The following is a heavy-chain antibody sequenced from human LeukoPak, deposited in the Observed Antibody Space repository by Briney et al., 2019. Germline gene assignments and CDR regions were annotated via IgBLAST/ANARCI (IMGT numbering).Heavy chain of an antibody. D-gene: IGHD6-6*01. V-gene: IGHV4-4*02. CDR2: IYHSGST. J-gene: IGHJ4*02. Sequence: PSGTLSLTCAVSGGSISSSNWWSWVRQPPGKGLEWIGEIYHSGSTNYNPSLKSRVTISVDKSKNQFSLKLSSVTAADTAVYYCARIVGTAARLLFDYWGQGTLVTVSS. CDR3: ARIVGTAARLLFDY. CDR1: GGSISSSNW.